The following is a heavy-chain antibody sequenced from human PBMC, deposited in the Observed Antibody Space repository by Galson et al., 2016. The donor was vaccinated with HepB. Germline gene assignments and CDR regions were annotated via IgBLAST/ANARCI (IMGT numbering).Heavy chain of an antibody. CDR1: GASISSGNFS. V-gene: IGHV4-39*01. CDR2: FFYRASI. D-gene: IGHD3-22*01. J-gene: IGHJ6*04. CDR3: ARRRRYYDSSGYSYYGLDV. Sequence: SETLSLTCTVSGASISSGNFSWVWIRQPPGEGLEWIGTFFYRASIYYKPFLKSRVTISVDSSKNQVSLKVRSVTAADTAVYYCARRRRYYDSSGYSYYGLDVWGEGTTVTVSS.